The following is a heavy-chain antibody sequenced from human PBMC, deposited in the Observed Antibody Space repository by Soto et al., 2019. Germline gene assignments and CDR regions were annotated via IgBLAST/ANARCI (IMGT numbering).Heavy chain of an antibody. Sequence: EVQLVESGGGLVQPGGSLRLACAASGFTFSDYWMHWVRQAPGKVLVWVSRINSDGSSTNYADSVKGRFTISRDNAKQTLYLQMNSLKGEDTAMYYCARGPGEYYEYWSWGQGTLVTVSS. D-gene: IGHD3-3*01. J-gene: IGHJ4*02. CDR2: INSDGSST. CDR3: ARGPGEYYEYWS. CDR1: GFTFSDYW. V-gene: IGHV3-74*01.